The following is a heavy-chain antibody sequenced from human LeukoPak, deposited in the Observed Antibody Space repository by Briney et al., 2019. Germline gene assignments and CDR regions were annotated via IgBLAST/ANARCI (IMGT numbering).Heavy chain of an antibody. Sequence: GESLKISCKGSGYSFINYWIAWVRQMPGKGLEWMGIIYPGDSDTRYSPSFQGQVTISADKSISTAYLQWSSLKASDTATYYCARLGGFYHSSGYDWGQGTLVTVSS. D-gene: IGHD3-22*01. CDR2: IYPGDSDT. V-gene: IGHV5-51*01. J-gene: IGHJ4*02. CDR1: GYSFINYW. CDR3: ARLGGFYHSSGYD.